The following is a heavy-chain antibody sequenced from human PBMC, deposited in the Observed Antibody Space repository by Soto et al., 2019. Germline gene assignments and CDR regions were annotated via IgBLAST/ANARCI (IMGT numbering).Heavy chain of an antibody. D-gene: IGHD3-10*01. CDR1: GGSISSGGYY. CDR2: IYYSGST. Sequence: QVQLQESGPGLVKPSQTLSLTCTVSGGSISSGGYYWSWIRQHPGKGLEWIGYIYYSGSTYYNPSLKSRVTISVDTSKNQFSLKLSSVTAADTAVYYCARDRYYYGSGSPIYYYYGMDVWGQGTTVTV. V-gene: IGHV4-31*03. J-gene: IGHJ6*02. CDR3: ARDRYYYGSGSPIYYYYGMDV.